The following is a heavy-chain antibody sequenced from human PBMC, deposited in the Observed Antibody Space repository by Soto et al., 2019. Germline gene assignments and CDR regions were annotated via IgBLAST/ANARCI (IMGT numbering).Heavy chain of an antibody. V-gene: IGHV3-11*01. CDR2: ISSSGSTI. D-gene: IGHD6-13*01. Sequence: QVQLVESGGGLVKPGGSLRLSCAASGFTFSDYYMSWLRQAPGKGLEWVSYISSSGSTIYYADSVKGRFTISRDNAKNSLYLPMNSLRAEDTAVYYCARRGLDTYSSSWYIAFDIWGQGTMVTVSS. J-gene: IGHJ3*02. CDR3: ARRGLDTYSSSWYIAFDI. CDR1: GFTFSDYY.